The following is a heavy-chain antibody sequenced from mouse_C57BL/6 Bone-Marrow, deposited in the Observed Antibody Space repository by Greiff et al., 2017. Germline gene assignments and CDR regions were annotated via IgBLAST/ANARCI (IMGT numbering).Heavy chain of an antibody. CDR2: ISSGSSTI. V-gene: IGHV5-17*01. CDR3: ARYDWCYAMDY. CDR1: GFTFSDYG. Sequence: EVQLMESGGGLVKPGGSLKLSCAASGFTFSDYGMHWVRQAPEKGLEWVAYISSGSSTIYYADTVKGRFTISRDNAKNTLFLQMTSLRSEDTAMYCCARYDWCYAMDYWGQGTSVTVSA. D-gene: IGHD2-12*01. J-gene: IGHJ4*01.